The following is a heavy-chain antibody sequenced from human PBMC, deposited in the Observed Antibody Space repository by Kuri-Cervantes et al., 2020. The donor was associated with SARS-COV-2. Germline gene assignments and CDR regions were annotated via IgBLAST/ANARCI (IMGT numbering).Heavy chain of an antibody. CDR3: ARDRYSSSLFYYYYLTV. D-gene: IGHD6-6*01. Sequence: ESLKISCAVYGGSFRGYYWSWIRQPPGKGLEWIGEINHIGSTNYNPSLKSRVTISVDTSKNQFSLKLSSVTAADTTVYYCARDRYSSSLFYYYYLTVWARGPASPFP. J-gene: IGHJ6*03. CDR1: GGSFRGYY. CDR2: INHIGST. V-gene: IGHV4-34*01.